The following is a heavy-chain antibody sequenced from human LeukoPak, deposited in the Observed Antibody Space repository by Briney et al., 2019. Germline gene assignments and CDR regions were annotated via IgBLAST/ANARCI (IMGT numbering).Heavy chain of an antibody. V-gene: IGHV3-23*01. CDR1: GFTFNSYG. Sequence: GGSLTLSCAASGFTFNSYGMTWVRPAPGKGLEWVSSISGSGGSTYYAASVKGRFTISRDNSENTVYLQMSSLRAEDTAVYYCAKGMSWFDPWGQGTLVTVSS. CDR3: AKGMSWFDP. J-gene: IGHJ5*02. CDR2: ISGSGGST.